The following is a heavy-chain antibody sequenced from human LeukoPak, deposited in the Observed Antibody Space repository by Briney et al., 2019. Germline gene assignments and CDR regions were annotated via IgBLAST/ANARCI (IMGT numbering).Heavy chain of an antibody. CDR3: ARVRKGVDP. Sequence: SETLSLTCTVSGGSISSYYWSWIRQPPGKGLEWIGYIYYSGSTNYNPSLKSRVTTSVDTSKNQFSLKLSSVTAADTAVYYCARVRKGVDPWGQGTLVTVSS. V-gene: IGHV4-59*01. D-gene: IGHD1-26*01. CDR2: IYYSGST. J-gene: IGHJ5*02. CDR1: GGSISSYY.